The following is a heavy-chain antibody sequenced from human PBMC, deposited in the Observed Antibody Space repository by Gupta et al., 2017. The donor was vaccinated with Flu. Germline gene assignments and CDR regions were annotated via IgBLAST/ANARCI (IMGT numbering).Heavy chain of an antibody. D-gene: IGHD6-19*01. V-gene: IGHV3-23*01. Sequence: EVQLLESGGGLVQPGGSLRLSCAASGFPFSDYAMNWVRQAPGKGMEWVSIINHNGQSTHYADSVKGRFTISRDDSKSTLYLQRNNLGVEDTAVYYCASRGWNRISSFDSWGQGTLVTVSS. CDR1: GFPFSDYA. CDR3: ASRGWNRISSFDS. J-gene: IGHJ4*02. CDR2: INHNGQST.